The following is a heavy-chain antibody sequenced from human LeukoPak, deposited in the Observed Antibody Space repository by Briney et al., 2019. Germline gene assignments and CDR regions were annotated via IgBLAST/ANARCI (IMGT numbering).Heavy chain of an antibody. CDR2: IYPGDSDT. D-gene: IGHD6-13*01. CDR1: GYSFTSYW. J-gene: IGHJ5*02. Sequence: GESLKISCKGSGYSFTSYWIGWVRQMPGKGLEWMGIIYPGDSDTRYSPSFQGQVTISADKSISTAYLQWSCLKASDTAMYYCARLEAAAGLLLGFDPWGQGTLVTVSS. CDR3: ARLEAAAGLLLGFDP. V-gene: IGHV5-51*01.